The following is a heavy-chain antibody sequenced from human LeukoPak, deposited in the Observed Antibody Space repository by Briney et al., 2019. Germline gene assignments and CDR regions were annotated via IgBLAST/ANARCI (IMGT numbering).Heavy chain of an antibody. J-gene: IGHJ4*02. D-gene: IGHD6-19*01. V-gene: IGHV4-59*08. CDR1: GGSFSSNY. CDR3: ARHVGAVAGRETFDY. Sequence: SETLSLTCTVSGGSFSSNYWSWIRQAPGKGLEWIGYIYYIGSTNYNPSLRGRVTISEGTPKNQFSLKLSSVTAADTAVYYCARHVGAVAGRETFDYWGQGTLVTVSS. CDR2: IYYIGST.